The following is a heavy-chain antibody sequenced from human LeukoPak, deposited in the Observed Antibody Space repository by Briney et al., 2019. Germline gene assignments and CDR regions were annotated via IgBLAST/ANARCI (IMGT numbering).Heavy chain of an antibody. CDR3: VYVDTVMATGDY. J-gene: IGHJ4*02. V-gene: IGHV3-53*04. Sequence: GESLKISCAASGFTVSNNYMNWVRQAPGKGLEWVSVIYSSGSTYYADSVKGRFTISRHNSKNTLYLQMNSLRPEDTAVYYCVYVDTVMATGDYWGQGTLVTVSS. CDR2: IYSSGST. D-gene: IGHD5-18*01. CDR1: GFTVSNNY.